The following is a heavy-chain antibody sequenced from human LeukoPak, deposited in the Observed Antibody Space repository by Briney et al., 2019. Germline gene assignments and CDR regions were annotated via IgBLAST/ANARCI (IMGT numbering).Heavy chain of an antibody. CDR2: VSAYNGNT. D-gene: IGHD3-10*01. J-gene: IGHJ4*02. V-gene: IGHV1-18*01. CDR3: ARRDYYGSGIKLNY. CDR1: GYTFTSYG. Sequence: ASVTVSCKASGYTFTSYGISWVRQAPGQGLEWMGWVSAYNGNTNYAQKLQGRVTMTTDTSTSTAYMEVSSLGSEDTAVYYCARRDYYGSGIKLNYWGQGTLVTASS.